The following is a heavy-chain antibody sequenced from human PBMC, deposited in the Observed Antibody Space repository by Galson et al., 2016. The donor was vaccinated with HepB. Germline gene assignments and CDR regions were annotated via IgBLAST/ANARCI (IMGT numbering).Heavy chain of an antibody. D-gene: IGHD2-15*01. Sequence: PALVKPTQTLTLTCTFSGFSLDTGGMGVGWIRQPPGKALEWLILIYWDDDRRYSPSLRTRVSICKDTSKNQVVLTMTNMDPVDTGTYYCARLRGGHPGLGYYFDYWGQGTLVTVSS. CDR3: ARLRGGHPGLGYYFDY. CDR1: GFSLDTGGMG. CDR2: IYWDDDR. V-gene: IGHV2-5*02. J-gene: IGHJ4*02.